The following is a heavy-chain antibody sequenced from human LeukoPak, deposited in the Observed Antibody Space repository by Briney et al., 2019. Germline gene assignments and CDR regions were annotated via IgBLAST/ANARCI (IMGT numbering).Heavy chain of an antibody. CDR2: INHSGST. CDR1: GGSFSGYY. CDR3: ARLPIGSYLFDY. D-gene: IGHD1-26*01. Sequence: SETLSLTCAVYGGSFSGYYWSWIRQPPGKGLEWIGEINHSGSTNYNPSLKSRVTISVDTSKNQFSLKLSSVTAADTAVYYCARLPIGSYLFDYWGQGTLVTVSS. V-gene: IGHV4-34*01. J-gene: IGHJ4*02.